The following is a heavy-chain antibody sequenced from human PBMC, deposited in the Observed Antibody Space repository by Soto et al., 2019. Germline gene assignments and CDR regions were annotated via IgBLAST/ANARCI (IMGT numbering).Heavy chain of an antibody. CDR2: INSEGGST. Sequence: GGSLRLSCAASGFTFSSYWMHWVRQAPGKGLVWVSRINSEGGSTNYADSVKGRFTISRDNAKNTLFLQMNSLGAEDTALYYCVRGYCSGGSCWDPSFDYWGQGTLVTVSS. CDR1: GFTFSSYW. J-gene: IGHJ4*02. CDR3: VRGYCSGGSCWDPSFDY. V-gene: IGHV3-74*01. D-gene: IGHD2-15*01.